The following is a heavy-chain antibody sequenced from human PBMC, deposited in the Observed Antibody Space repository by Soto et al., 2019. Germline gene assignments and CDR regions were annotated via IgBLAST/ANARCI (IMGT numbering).Heavy chain of an antibody. CDR1: GYTFTAYY. D-gene: IGHD6-6*01. V-gene: IGHV1-2*02. Sequence: QVQLVQAGAEVKKPGASVKVSCKASGYTFTAYYMHGVRQAPGQGLEWMGGINPSSCGTNYEQKFQGRVTMTRDTSVSTAYMELSRMRSVDTAVYYCARGLPVSIAARPGGWFDPWGQGTLVTVSS. CDR3: ARGLPVSIAARPGGWFDP. J-gene: IGHJ5*02. CDR2: INPSSCGT.